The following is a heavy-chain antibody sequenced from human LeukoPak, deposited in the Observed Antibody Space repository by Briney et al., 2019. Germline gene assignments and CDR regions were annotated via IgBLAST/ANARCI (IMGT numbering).Heavy chain of an antibody. D-gene: IGHD6-19*01. CDR2: ITYDGSEK. V-gene: IGHV3-30*18. CDR1: GFTFSSYG. Sequence: GRSLRLSCAASGFTFSSYGMHWVRQAPGKGLEWVAVITYDGSEKYYGHSVKARFTISRDNSKNTLYLQMNSLRAEDTAVYYCAKKHSSGLHYWGQGTLVTVSS. CDR3: AKKHSSGLHY. J-gene: IGHJ4*02.